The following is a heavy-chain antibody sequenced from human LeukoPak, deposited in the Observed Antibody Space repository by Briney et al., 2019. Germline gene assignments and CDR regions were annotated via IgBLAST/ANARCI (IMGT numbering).Heavy chain of an antibody. CDR3: ARDRYGDGFAHFDY. V-gene: IGHV1-2*02. Sequence: GASVKVSCKASGYTFTSYAMNWVGEAPGPGRGWLGWFTPSGGINYPKKSQGRVAITRDTSITTAYMYLRRLTSDDTALYYCARDRYGDGFAHFDYWGQGALVTVSS. J-gene: IGHJ4*02. CDR1: GYTFTSYA. CDR2: FTPSGGI. D-gene: IGHD5-24*01.